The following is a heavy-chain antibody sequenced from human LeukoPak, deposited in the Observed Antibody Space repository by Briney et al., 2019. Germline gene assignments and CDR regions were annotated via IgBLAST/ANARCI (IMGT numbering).Heavy chain of an antibody. D-gene: IGHD3-16*01. Sequence: PSQSLSLTCAVYGGSFSGYYWNWIRQPPGKGLEWIGYIYYSVSTNYNPSLKSRVTISVDTPKNQFTLKRSSVTAADRAGYYCAREPIPMGGGNYFDFWGQGTLVTVSS. CDR1: GGSFSGYY. J-gene: IGHJ4*02. CDR3: AREPIPMGGGNYFDF. CDR2: IYYSVST. V-gene: IGHV4-59*01.